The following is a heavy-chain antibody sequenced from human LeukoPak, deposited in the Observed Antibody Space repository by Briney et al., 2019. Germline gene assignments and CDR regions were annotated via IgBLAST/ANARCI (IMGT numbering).Heavy chain of an antibody. CDR2: IDYTGGT. J-gene: IGHJ4*02. CDR3: ARAPHSDLSPFDY. D-gene: IGHD2-21*01. Sequence: NPSQTLSLTCTVSADSISSGGHYWSWVRQQPGKGREWSGNIDYTGGTHDTPSLKIRVTRAVDTSKNQVSLKVTSVTAADTALYYCARAPHSDLSPFDYWGQGTLVTVSS. V-gene: IGHV4-31*03. CDR1: ADSISSGGHY.